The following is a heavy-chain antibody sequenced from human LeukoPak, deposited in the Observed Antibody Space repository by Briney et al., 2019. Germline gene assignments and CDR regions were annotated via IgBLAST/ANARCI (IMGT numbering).Heavy chain of an antibody. CDR1: GGSISSYY. D-gene: IGHD1-14*01. J-gene: IGHJ6*02. Sequence: SETLSLTCTVSGGSISSYYWSWIRQPSGKGPEWIGYIYYSGSTNYNPSLKSRVTISVDTSKNQFSLKLSSVTAADTAVYYCARHGPGYYYYGMDVWGQGTTVTVSS. CDR3: ARHGPGYYYYGMDV. V-gene: IGHV4-59*08. CDR2: IYYSGST.